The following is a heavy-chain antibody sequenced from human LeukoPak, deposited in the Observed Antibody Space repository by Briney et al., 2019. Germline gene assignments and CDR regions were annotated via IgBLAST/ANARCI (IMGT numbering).Heavy chain of an antibody. J-gene: IGHJ4*02. CDR1: GXSISSYY. V-gene: IGHV4-59*01. CDR3: ARGSSSSSIYFDY. Sequence: PSETLSLTCTVSGXSISSYYWSWIRQPPGKGLEWIGYIYYSGGTNYNPSLKSRVTISVDTTKNQFSLKLSSVTAADTAVYYCARGSSSSSIYFDYWGQGTLVTVSS. CDR2: IYYSGGT. D-gene: IGHD6-13*01.